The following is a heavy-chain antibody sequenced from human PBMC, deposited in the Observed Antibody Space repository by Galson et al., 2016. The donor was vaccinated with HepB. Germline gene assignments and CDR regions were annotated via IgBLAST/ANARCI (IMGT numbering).Heavy chain of an antibody. CDR3: AKGEVWGSRYFYGVDY. CDR1: GFTFTSYA. Sequence: SLRLSCAASGFTFTSYAMSWVRQAPGKGLEWVSGISGRDGRTYYADSVKGRFTISRDNSKNTLYLQINSLRAEDTAVYYCAKGEVWGSRYFYGVDYWGQGALVTVSA. CDR2: ISGRDGRT. V-gene: IGHV3-23*01. J-gene: IGHJ4*02. D-gene: IGHD4-17*01.